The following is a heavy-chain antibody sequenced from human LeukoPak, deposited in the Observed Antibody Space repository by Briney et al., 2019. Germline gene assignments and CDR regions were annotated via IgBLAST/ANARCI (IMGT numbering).Heavy chain of an antibody. D-gene: IGHD3-9*01. Sequence: GGSLRLSCAASGFTVSHSCMSWVRQAPGKGLEWVSLIYDAGSAYYADSVKDRFTMSRDSSRNTLYLQMNRLRREDTAVYYCARTVYDILTGPLDVWGQGTLVTVSS. CDR2: IYDAGSA. CDR3: ARTVYDILTGPLDV. CDR1: GFTVSHSC. J-gene: IGHJ4*02. V-gene: IGHV3-66*01.